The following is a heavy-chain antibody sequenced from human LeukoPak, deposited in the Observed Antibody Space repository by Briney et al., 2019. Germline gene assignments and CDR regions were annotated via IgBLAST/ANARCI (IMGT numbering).Heavy chain of an antibody. V-gene: IGHV3-7*01. J-gene: IGHJ4*02. Sequence: GGSLRLSCTASGFTFSSYWMSWVRQAPGKGLEWVANIKQDGGEKYYVDSVKGRFTISRDNAKNSLYLQMNSPRAEDTAVYYCARLGARQVLDYWGQGTLVTVSS. CDR2: IKQDGGEK. CDR3: ARLGARQVLDY. CDR1: GFTFSSYW. D-gene: IGHD4-17*01.